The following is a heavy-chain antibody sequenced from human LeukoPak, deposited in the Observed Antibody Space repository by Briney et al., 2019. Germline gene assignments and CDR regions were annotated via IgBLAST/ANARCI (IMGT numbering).Heavy chain of an antibody. J-gene: IGHJ5*02. D-gene: IGHD6-19*01. Sequence: SGPTLVNSTQTLTLTCTFSGFSLSTSKMCVSWIRQPPGKALEWLARIDWDDDKYYSTSLKTRPTISKDTSKNQVVLTMTNMDPVDTATYYCARMVAGPNWIDPWGQGTLVTVSS. CDR2: IDWDDDK. V-gene: IGHV2-70*11. CDR3: ARMVAGPNWIDP. CDR1: GFSLSTSKMC.